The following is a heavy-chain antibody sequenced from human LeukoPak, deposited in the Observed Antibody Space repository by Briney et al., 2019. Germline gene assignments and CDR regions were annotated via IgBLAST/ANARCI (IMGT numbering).Heavy chain of an antibody. V-gene: IGHV3-74*01. CDR2: INSDGSIT. J-gene: IGHJ6*02. CDR3: ARDAVDTANAV. Sequence: GGSLRLSCAASGFTLTTYWMHWAGQPPGKGWVWVSHINSDGSITSYADSVKGRFTISRDNAKNTLYLQMNSLRAEDTAVYYCARDAVDTANAVWGQGTTVTVSS. CDR1: GFTLTTYW. D-gene: IGHD5-18*01.